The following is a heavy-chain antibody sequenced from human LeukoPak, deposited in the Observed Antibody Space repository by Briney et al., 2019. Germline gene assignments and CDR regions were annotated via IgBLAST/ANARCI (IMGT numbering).Heavy chain of an antibody. CDR1: GLTSSSYS. D-gene: IGHD3-10*01. V-gene: IGHV3-21*01. CDR2: ISSGTSYI. Sequence: GGSLRLSCAASGLTSSSYSMNWVRQAPGEGLEWVSSISSGTSYIYYADSVKGPFTISRDNAKNSLCLQMNSLRADDTAVYYCARAGNYYGRHTNWFDPWGQGTLVTVSS. J-gene: IGHJ5*02. CDR3: ARAGNYYGRHTNWFDP.